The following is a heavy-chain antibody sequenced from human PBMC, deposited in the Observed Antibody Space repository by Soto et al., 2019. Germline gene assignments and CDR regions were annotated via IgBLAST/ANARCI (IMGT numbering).Heavy chain of an antibody. CDR2: IYYSGGT. V-gene: IGHV4-61*08. D-gene: IGHD3-10*01. Sequence: SETLSLTCTVSGGSVSSGDYFWSWLRQSPGKRLEWIAYIYYSGGTNYNPSLKSRATISVDTSKSQVSLTLTSMTAADAALYYCARSPNYYYYGFDVWGQGTAVTVSS. J-gene: IGHJ6*02. CDR1: GGSVSSGDYF. CDR3: ARSPNYYYYGFDV.